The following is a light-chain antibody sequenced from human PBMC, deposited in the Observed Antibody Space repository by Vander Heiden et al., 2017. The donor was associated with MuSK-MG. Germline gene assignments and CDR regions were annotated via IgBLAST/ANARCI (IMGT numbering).Light chain of an antibody. CDR3: QQYNNWPRT. V-gene: IGKV3-15*01. CDR1: QSVSSN. CDR2: GAS. J-gene: IGKJ2*02. Sequence: EIVMTQSPATLSVSPGERATLSCRASQSVSSNLAWYQQKPGQAPRLLIYGASTRATGIPARFSGSGSGTEFTLTISSLQSEDFAVDDCQQYNNWPRTFGQGTKREIK.